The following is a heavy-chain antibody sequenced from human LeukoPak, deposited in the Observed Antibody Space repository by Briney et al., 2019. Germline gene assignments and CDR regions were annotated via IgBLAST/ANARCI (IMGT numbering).Heavy chain of an antibody. CDR1: GFSISSGYY. CDR3: ARERTSGYSYYFDY. CDR2: IYHSGST. D-gene: IGHD3-22*01. Sequence: SETLSLTCAVSGFSISSGYYWGWIRQPPGKGLEWIGSIYHSGSTNYDPSLKSRVTISVDTSKNQFSLKLSSVTAADTAVYYCARERTSGYSYYFDYWGQGTLVTVSS. V-gene: IGHV4-38-2*02. J-gene: IGHJ4*02.